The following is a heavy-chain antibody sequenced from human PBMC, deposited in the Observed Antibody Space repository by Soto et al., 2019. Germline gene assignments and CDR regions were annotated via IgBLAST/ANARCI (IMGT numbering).Heavy chain of an antibody. D-gene: IGHD3-22*01. J-gene: IGHJ4*02. CDR1: GGSISSSY. Sequence: PSETLSLTCTVSGGSISSSYWSWIRQPPGKGLEWIGYIYSSGSANYSPSLASRVTISLDTSKSQFSLRLTSVTAADTAVYYCARHVGESSGYFYPYYFDYWGQGTLVTVSS. CDR2: IYSSGSA. V-gene: IGHV4-59*08. CDR3: ARHVGESSGYFYPYYFDY.